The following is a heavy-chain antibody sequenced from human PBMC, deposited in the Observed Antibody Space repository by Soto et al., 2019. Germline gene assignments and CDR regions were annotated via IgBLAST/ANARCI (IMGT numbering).Heavy chain of an antibody. CDR2: VDPRTGGA. CDR3: ARDDYGIYPY. J-gene: IGHJ4*02. CDR1: GYAITAYY. V-gene: IGHV1-2*02. Sequence: QVQLVQSGTEVKKPGASVRVSCKASGYAITAYYIHWVRQAPGQGLEWMGWVDPRTGGAIYAQKFQDRVTMTRDTSISTVYMDLSGLRSDDTALYCCARDDYGIYPYWGQGTLVTVSS. D-gene: IGHD1-26*01.